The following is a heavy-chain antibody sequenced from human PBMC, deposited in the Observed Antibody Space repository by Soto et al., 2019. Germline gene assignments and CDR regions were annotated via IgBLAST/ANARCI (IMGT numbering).Heavy chain of an antibody. D-gene: IGHD3-22*01. V-gene: IGHV3-74*01. CDR1: GFTFSSYW. Sequence: EVQLVESGGGLVQPGGSLTLSCAASGFTFSSYWMHWVRQAPGKGLVWVSRIKNDGSGTIYADSVKGRLTISRDNAKNTLELQMNSLRVEDTAVYYCVRGDGDYYDGNGYLGRHWGQGTLVTVSS. J-gene: IGHJ4*02. CDR2: IKNDGSGT. CDR3: VRGDGDYYDGNGYLGRH.